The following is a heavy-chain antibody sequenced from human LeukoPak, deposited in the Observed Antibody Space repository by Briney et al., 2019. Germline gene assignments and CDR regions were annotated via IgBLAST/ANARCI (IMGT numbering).Heavy chain of an antibody. V-gene: IGHV1-18*01. CDR2: ISAYSTYNSNT. J-gene: IGHJ4*02. D-gene: IGHD5-12*01. CDR3: TRDLGQWLLQGIFFDY. Sequence: ASVKVSCKASGYTFTSYGISWVRQAPGQGPEWMGWISAYSTYNSNTNYAQKFQGRVTMTTDTSTSTAYMELRSLRSDDTAVYYCTRDLGQWLLQGIFFDYWAREPWSPSPQ. CDR1: GYTFTSYG.